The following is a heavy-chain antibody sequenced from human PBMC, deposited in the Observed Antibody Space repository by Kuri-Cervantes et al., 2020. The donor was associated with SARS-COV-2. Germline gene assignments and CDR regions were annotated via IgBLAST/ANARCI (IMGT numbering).Heavy chain of an antibody. J-gene: IGHJ6*02. CDR2: IIPIFGTA. Sequence: SVKVSCKASGGTFSSYAISWVRQAPGQGLEWMGGIIPIFGTANYAQKFQGRVTITADKSTSTAYMELSSLRSEDTAVYYCARVWGCSSTSCYDGSYYYGMDVWGQGTTVTVSS. CDR3: ARVWGCSSTSCYDGSYYYGMDV. V-gene: IGHV1-69*06. D-gene: IGHD2-2*01. CDR1: GGTFSSYA.